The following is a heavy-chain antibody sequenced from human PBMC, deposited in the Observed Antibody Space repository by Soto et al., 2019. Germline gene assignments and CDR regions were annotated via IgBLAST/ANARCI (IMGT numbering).Heavy chain of an antibody. D-gene: IGHD5-12*01. Sequence: SVKVSCKASGGTFSSYAISWVRQAPGQGLECMGGIIPIFGTANYAQKFQGRVTITADESTSTAYMELSSLRSEDTAVYYCARELFVATTSYSYYYYGMDVWGQGTTVTVSS. CDR3: ARELFVATTSYSYYYYGMDV. CDR1: GGTFSSYA. J-gene: IGHJ6*02. V-gene: IGHV1-69*13. CDR2: IIPIFGTA.